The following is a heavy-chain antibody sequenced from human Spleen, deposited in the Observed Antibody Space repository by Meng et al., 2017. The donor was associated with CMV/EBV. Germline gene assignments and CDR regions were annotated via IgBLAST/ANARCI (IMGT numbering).Heavy chain of an antibody. CDR1: GYTFTSYD. Sequence: ASVKVSCKASGYTFTSYDINWVRQATGQGLEWMGWINPNSGGTNYAQKFQGRVTMTRDTSISTAYMELSRLRSDDTAVYYCAREVRKAAAAGTGWFDPWGQGTLVTVSS. J-gene: IGHJ5*02. CDR2: INPNSGGT. D-gene: IGHD6-13*01. V-gene: IGHV1-2*02. CDR3: AREVRKAAAAGTGWFDP.